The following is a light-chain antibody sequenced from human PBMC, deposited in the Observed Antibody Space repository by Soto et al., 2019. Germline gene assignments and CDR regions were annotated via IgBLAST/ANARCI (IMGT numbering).Light chain of an antibody. CDR1: QGISTY. V-gene: IGKV1-27*01. CDR3: QKYDTAPLT. Sequence: DIQMTQSPSSLSSSVGDRVTIACRASQGISTYLAWYQQKPGKVPKLLINAASTLLSGVPSRFSGSGSGTDFTLTISSLQPEDVATYYCQKYDTAPLTFGQGTKVDIK. CDR2: AAS. J-gene: IGKJ1*01.